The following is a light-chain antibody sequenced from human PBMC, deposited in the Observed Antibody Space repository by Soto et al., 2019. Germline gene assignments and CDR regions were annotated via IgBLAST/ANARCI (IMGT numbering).Light chain of an antibody. CDR3: QQYGSSPMTT. Sequence: EIVLTQSPGTLSLSPGERATLSCRASQSVSSSYLAWYQQKPGQAPRLLIYCASSRATGIPDRFSGSGSGTDFTLTSSRLEPEDFAVYYCQQYGSSPMTTFGQGTRLEIK. CDR2: CAS. CDR1: QSVSSSY. J-gene: IGKJ5*01. V-gene: IGKV3-20*01.